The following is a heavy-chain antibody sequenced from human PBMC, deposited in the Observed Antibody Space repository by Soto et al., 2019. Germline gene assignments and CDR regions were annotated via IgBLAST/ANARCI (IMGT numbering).Heavy chain of an antibody. CDR2: IYYSGST. D-gene: IGHD7-27*01. CDR1: GGSISSGGYY. CDR3: ARGPSGDKVDS. J-gene: IGHJ4*02. Sequence: SETLSLTCTVSGGSISSGGYYWSWIRQHSGKGLEWIGYIYYSGSTYYNPSLKSRVTISVDTSKNQLSLTLSSVSAADTAVYYCARGPSGDKVDSWGQGTLVTVSS. V-gene: IGHV4-30-4*08.